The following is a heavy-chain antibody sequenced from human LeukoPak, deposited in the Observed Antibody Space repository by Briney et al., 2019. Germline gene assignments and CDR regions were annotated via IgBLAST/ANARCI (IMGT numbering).Heavy chain of an antibody. Sequence: ASVKVSCKASGYTFTSYYIHWVRQAPGRGLEWMGIINPSGGSTSYPQKFQGRVTMTRDTSTRTVDMELSSLRSEDTAVYYRATDITGSSWCVGGRPSNFDYWGQGTLVSVSS. J-gene: IGHJ4*02. CDR3: ATDITGSSWCVGGRPSNFDY. V-gene: IGHV1-46*01. CDR2: INPSGGST. D-gene: IGHD2-15*01. CDR1: GYTFTSYY.